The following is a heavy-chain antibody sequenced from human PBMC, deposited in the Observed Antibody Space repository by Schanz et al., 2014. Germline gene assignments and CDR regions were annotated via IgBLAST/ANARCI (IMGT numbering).Heavy chain of an antibody. Sequence: QVQLVESGGGVVQPGRSLRLSCAASGFTFSSYGMHWVRQAPGKGLEWVSVISGSGVTIYYADSVKGRFTISRDNSNNTLYLQMKSLRAEDTAVYYCAKYGGGYSYGFVEYWGQGILVTVSS. CDR1: GFTFSSYG. J-gene: IGHJ4*02. V-gene: IGHV3-NL1*01. CDR3: AKYGGGYSYGFVEY. CDR2: ISGSGVTI. D-gene: IGHD5-18*01.